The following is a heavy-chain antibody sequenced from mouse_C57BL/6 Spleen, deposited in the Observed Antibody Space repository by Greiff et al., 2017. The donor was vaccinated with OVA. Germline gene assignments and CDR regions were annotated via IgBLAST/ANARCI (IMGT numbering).Heavy chain of an antibody. Sequence: EVKLVESGGGLVQPKGSLKLSCAASGFTFNTYAMHWVRQAPGKGLEWVARISSKSSNYATYYADSVKDRFTISRDDSQSMLYLQMNNLKTEDTAMYYCVREGSGTDWYFDVWGTGTTVTVSS. CDR2: ISSKSSNYAT. CDR1: GFTFNTYA. J-gene: IGHJ1*03. V-gene: IGHV10-3*01. D-gene: IGHD3-2*02. CDR3: VREGSGTDWYFDV.